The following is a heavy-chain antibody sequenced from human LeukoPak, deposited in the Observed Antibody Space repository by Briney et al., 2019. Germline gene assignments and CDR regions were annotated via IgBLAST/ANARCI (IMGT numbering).Heavy chain of an antibody. CDR2: ISGSGGST. V-gene: IGHV3-23*01. CDR1: GFTFSSYA. D-gene: IGHD2-15*01. J-gene: IGHJ5*02. Sequence: GGSLRLSCAASGFTFSSYAMSWVRQAPGKGLEWVSAISGSGGSTYYADSVKGRFTISRDNSKNTLYLQMNSLRAEDTAVYYCARARSGGGRGGFDPWGQGTLVTVSS. CDR3: ARARSGGGRGGFDP.